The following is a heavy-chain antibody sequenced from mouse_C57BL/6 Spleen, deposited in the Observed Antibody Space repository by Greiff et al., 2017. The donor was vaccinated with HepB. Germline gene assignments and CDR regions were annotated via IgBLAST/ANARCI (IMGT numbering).Heavy chain of an antibody. V-gene: IGHV1-69*01. CDR2: IDPSDSYT. J-gene: IGHJ4*01. CDR3: ARGNVFFFAIVY. CDR1: GYTFTSYW. Sequence: VQLQQPGAELVMPGASVKLSCKASGYTFTSYWMHWVKQRHGQGLEWIGEIDPSDSYTNYNPKFKGKSTLTVDKSSSTAYMQLSSLTSEDAAVYYSARGNVFFFAIVYCGQGTSGTAAS. D-gene: IGHD2-1*01.